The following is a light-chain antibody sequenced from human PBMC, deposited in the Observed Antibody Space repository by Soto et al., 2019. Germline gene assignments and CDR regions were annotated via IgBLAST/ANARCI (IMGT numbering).Light chain of an antibody. CDR2: AAS. V-gene: IGKV1-39*01. CDR3: QQSYSTPYT. CDR1: QNINTY. Sequence: DIQMTQSRSSLSASVGDRVTITCRASQNINTYLNWCQQKPGKAPNLLIYAASSLQSGVPSRFSGSGSGTDFTLTISSLQPEDFATYYCQQSYSTPYTFGQGTKLEMK. J-gene: IGKJ2*01.